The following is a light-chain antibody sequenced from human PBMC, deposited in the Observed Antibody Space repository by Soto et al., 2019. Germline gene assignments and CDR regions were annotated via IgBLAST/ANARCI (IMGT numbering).Light chain of an antibody. CDR1: QSINSW. V-gene: IGKV1-5*01. CDR2: DAS. Sequence: DIQMTQSPSTLSASVGDRVTITCRASQSINSWLAWYQQKPGKAPNLLIYDASSLESGVPSRFSGNGSGTEFTLTISSLQPDDFATYYCQQYNTYSRTFGQGTKVDI. J-gene: IGKJ1*01. CDR3: QQYNTYSRT.